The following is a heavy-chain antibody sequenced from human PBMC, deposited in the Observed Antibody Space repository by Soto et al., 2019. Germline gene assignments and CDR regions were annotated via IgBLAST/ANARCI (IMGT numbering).Heavy chain of an antibody. CDR1: GGSISSYY. CDR2: IYYSGST. CDR3: ARHPASSWPGEDSNWFDP. J-gene: IGHJ5*02. Sequence: SETLSLTCTVSGGSISSYYWSWIRQPPGKELQYIGYIYYSGSTNYNPSLKSRVTISLDTSKNQFSLKLSSVTAADTAVYYCARHPASSWPGEDSNWFDPWGQGTLVTVSS. D-gene: IGHD6-13*01. V-gene: IGHV4-59*08.